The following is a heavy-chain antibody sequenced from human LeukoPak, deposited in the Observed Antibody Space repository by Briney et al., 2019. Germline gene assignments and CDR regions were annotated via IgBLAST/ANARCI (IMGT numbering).Heavy chain of an antibody. J-gene: IGHJ3*02. CDR2: ISWNSISI. CDR1: GFSFDDFA. V-gene: IGHV3-9*01. Sequence: GGSLRLSCAASGFSFDDFAMSWVRQAPGKGLEWVSGISWNSISIGYAGFVKGRFTISRDNGNNSLYLQLNSLRGEDTALYYCAKSMYNWNDLDTFDIWGQGTMVTVSS. D-gene: IGHD1-1*01. CDR3: AKSMYNWNDLDTFDI.